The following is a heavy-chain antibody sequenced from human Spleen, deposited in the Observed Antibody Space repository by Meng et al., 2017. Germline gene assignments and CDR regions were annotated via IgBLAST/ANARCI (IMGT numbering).Heavy chain of an antibody. D-gene: IGHD3-16*01. V-gene: IGHV3-53*02. CDR2: TYSGGST. Sequence: EVPLGETGGGLIQPGGSLGLSCAASGFTVSSNYMSWVRQAPAKGLEWVSVTYSGGSTYYADSVKGRFTISRDNSKNTLYLQMNSLRAEDTAVYYCARGITYFDLWGRGTLVTVSS. J-gene: IGHJ2*01. CDR3: ARGITYFDL. CDR1: GFTVSSNY.